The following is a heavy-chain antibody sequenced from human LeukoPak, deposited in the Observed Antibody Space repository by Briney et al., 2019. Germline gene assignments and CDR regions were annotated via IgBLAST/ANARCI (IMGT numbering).Heavy chain of an antibody. D-gene: IGHD3-22*01. CDR3: AIFTYDSSGYYLLDY. V-gene: IGHV4-34*01. J-gene: IGHJ4*02. CDR1: GGSFSGYY. Sequence: SETLSLTCAVYGGSFSGYYWSWIRQPPGKGLEWIGEINHSGSTNYNPSLKSRVTISVDTSKNQFSLKLSSVTAADTAVYYCAIFTYDSSGYYLLDYWGQGTLVTVSS. CDR2: INHSGST.